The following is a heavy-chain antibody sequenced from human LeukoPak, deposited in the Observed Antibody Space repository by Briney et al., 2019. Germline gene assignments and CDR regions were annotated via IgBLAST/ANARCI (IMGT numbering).Heavy chain of an antibody. Sequence: SETLSLTCSVSGGSISSYYWSWIRQPPGKGLEWIGYIYYSGSTNYNPSLKSRVTISVDTSENQLSLKLSSVTAADTALYYCAGAHTSSWDTDDWGQGTLVTVSS. CDR1: GGSISSYY. D-gene: IGHD6-13*01. V-gene: IGHV4-59*01. CDR2: IYYSGST. J-gene: IGHJ4*02. CDR3: AGAHTSSWDTDD.